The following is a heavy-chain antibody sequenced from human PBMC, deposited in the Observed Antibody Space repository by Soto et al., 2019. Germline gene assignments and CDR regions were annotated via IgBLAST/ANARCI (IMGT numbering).Heavy chain of an antibody. CDR2: IIPIFGTA. V-gene: IGHV1-69*01. CDR3: ASGRGTYYYDSSGYWRFDY. J-gene: IGHJ4*02. Sequence: QVQLVQSGAEVKKPGSSAKVSCKASGGTFSSYAISWVRQAPGQGLEWMGGIIPIFGTANYAQKFQGRVTITADESTSTAYMELSSLRSEDTAVYYCASGRGTYYYDSSGYWRFDYWGQGTLVTVSS. CDR1: GGTFSSYA. D-gene: IGHD3-22*01.